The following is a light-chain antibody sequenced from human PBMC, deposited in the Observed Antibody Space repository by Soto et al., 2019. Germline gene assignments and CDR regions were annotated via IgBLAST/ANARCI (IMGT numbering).Light chain of an antibody. V-gene: IGKV3-15*01. CDR1: ENIYTN. CDR2: GAS. Sequence: EIVMTQSPATLSVYTGERATLSCRASENIYTNLAWYQQKPGQPPRLLFYGASTRATGLPARFSGTGSGTEFTLTINSLQAEDSAVYYCQQYYNWPRTFGQGTRLEIK. J-gene: IGKJ5*01. CDR3: QQYYNWPRT.